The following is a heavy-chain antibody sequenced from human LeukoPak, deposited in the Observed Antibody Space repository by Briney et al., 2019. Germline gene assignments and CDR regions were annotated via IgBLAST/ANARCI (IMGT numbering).Heavy chain of an antibody. V-gene: IGHV4-61*01. CDR2: IYYSGNT. CDR3: ARVRVGTSKYNWFAP. Sequence: PSETLSLTCTVSGGSFSSGTYYWSWIRQPPGKGLEWIGYIYYSGNTNYNPSLKSRVTISVDTSKNQFSLKLSSVTAADTAVYYCARVRVGTSKYNWFAPWGQGTLVTVSS. D-gene: IGHD1-26*01. CDR1: GGSFSSGTYY. J-gene: IGHJ5*02.